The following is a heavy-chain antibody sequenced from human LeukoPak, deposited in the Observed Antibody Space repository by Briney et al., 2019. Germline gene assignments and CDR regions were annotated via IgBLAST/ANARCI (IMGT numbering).Heavy chain of an antibody. CDR2: INQAGNPT. CDR1: GFIFSNYF. V-gene: IGHV3-7*01. Sequence: PGGSLRLSCATSGFIFSNYFMTWVRQAPGKGLEWAANINQAGNPTAYLDSVKGRFTISRDNAKNSLYLQMNSLTTEDTAVYYCAKFAEPSTTIDYWGQGTLVTVSS. D-gene: IGHD1-26*01. CDR3: AKFAEPSTTIDY. J-gene: IGHJ4*02.